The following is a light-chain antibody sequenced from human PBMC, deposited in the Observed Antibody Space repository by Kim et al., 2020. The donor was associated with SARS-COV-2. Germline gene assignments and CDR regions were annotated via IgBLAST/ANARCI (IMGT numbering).Light chain of an antibody. CDR2: GAS. Sequence: EIVMTQSPATLSVSPGERVTLSCRASQSVVNNLAWYQQKPGQAPRLLIYGASTRATDIPARFSGSGSETGFTLTISSLQSEDFAVYYCQQYNTWLYTFGQGTKLEI. CDR3: QQYNTWLYT. V-gene: IGKV3-15*01. J-gene: IGKJ2*01. CDR1: QSVVNN.